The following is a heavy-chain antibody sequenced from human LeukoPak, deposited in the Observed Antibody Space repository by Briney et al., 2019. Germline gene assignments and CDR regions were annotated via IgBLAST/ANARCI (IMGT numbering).Heavy chain of an antibody. CDR3: ARDVGYSSGIFDY. CDR1: GYTFTGYY. D-gene: IGHD6-19*01. V-gene: IGHV1-2*02. Sequence: ASVKVSCKASGYTFTGYYMHWVRQAPGQGLAWMGWINPNSGGTNYAQKFQGRVTMTRDTSISTAYMELSRLRSDDTAVYYCARDVGYSSGIFDYWGQGTLVTVSS. J-gene: IGHJ4*02. CDR2: INPNSGGT.